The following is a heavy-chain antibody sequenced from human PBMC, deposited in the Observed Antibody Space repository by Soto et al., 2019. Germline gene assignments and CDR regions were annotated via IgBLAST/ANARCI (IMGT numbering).Heavy chain of an antibody. CDR3: AGVDWKYDRLRFGMDV. CDR1: GDSFSSYW. Sequence: GESLKISCKGSGDSFSSYWINWVRQMPGKGLERMGRIDPSDSHTDYSPSFQGHVTISADKSINTAYLQWISLRASDTAIHYAAGVDWKYDRLRFGMDVWGPGTTVTVSS. J-gene: IGHJ6*02. CDR2: IDPSDSHT. V-gene: IGHV5-10-1*01. D-gene: IGHD1-7*01.